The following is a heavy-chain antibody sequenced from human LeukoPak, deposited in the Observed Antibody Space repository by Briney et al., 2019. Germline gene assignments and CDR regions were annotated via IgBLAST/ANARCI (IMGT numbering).Heavy chain of an antibody. CDR3: ARLTGDKARIDF. V-gene: IGHV4-59*08. Sequence: SETLSLTCTVSGGSISSYYCSWIRQPPGKGLEWIGYISDSGSTNYNPSLKSRVTISVDTPKNQFSLKLNSVTAADAALYYCARLTGDKARIDFWGQGTLVTVSS. CDR1: GGSISSYY. CDR2: ISDSGST. D-gene: IGHD7-27*01. J-gene: IGHJ4*02.